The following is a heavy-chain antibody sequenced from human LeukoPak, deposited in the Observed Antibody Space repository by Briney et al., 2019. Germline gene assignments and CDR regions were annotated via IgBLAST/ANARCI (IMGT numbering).Heavy chain of an antibody. Sequence: SQTLSLTCAISGDSVSSNSAAWNWIRQSPSRGLEWLGRTYYRSKWYNDYAVSVKSRITINPDTSKNQFSLQLNSVTPEDTAVYYCARLSLSIAARPTDAFDIWAKGQWSPSLQ. J-gene: IGHJ3*02. CDR2: TYYRSKWYN. V-gene: IGHV6-1*01. D-gene: IGHD6-6*01. CDR3: ARLSLSIAARPTDAFDI. CDR1: GDSVSSNSAA.